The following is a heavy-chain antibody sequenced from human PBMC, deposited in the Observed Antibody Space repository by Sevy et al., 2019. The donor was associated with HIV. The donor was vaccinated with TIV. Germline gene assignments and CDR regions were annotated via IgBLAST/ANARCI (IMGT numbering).Heavy chain of an antibody. V-gene: IGHV3-74*01. Sequence: GGCLRLSCAASGFTLSSHWMFWVRQGPGKGLVWISHINSHGTITNYADSVRGRFTISRDNAKNTVYLQMDSLRAEDTAFYYCITGQVLGFFDWPTYGLDVWGQGTTVTVSS. D-gene: IGHD3-3*01. CDR1: GFTLSSHW. CDR3: ITGQVLGFFDWPTYGLDV. J-gene: IGHJ6*02. CDR2: INSHGTIT.